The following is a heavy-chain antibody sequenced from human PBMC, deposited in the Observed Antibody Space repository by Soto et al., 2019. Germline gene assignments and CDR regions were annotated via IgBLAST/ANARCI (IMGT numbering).Heavy chain of an antibody. CDR2: LSTYNGNT. D-gene: IGHD3-10*01. CDR1: GYTFTSYG. V-gene: IGHV1-18*01. J-gene: IGHJ4*02. Sequence: QVQLVQSGAEVKKPGASVKVSCKASGYTFTSYGITSVRQDPGQGLEWMRWLSTYNGNTNYAQKLHGRVTMTTDTSTSTVYTELRSLRSDDTAVYYCAKEGGVGVYSFDYWGQGTLVTVSS. CDR3: AKEGGVGVYSFDY.